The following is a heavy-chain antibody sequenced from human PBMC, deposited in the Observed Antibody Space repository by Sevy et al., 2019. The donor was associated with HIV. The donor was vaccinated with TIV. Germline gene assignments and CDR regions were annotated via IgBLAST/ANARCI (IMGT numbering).Heavy chain of an antibody. CDR2: IYSGGNT. V-gene: IGHV3-53*01. CDR3: ASDRRGYCSSTSGYPYGMDV. D-gene: IGHD2-2*01. J-gene: IGHJ6*02. CDR1: GFTVSSNY. Sequence: GSLRLSCAASGFTVSSNYMTWVRQAPGKGLEWVSVIYSGGNTYYADSVKGRFTLSRDNSKNTKYLQMNSLRVEDTAVYYGASDRRGYCSSTSGYPYGMDVWGQGTTVTVSS.